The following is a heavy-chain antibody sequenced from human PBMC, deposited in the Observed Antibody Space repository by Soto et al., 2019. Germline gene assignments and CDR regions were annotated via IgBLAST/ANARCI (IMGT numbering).Heavy chain of an antibody. D-gene: IGHD6-13*01. CDR2: INTYNGNT. V-gene: IGHV1-18*01. CDR3: ARDLLYSTRSTVRFDI. J-gene: IGHJ3*02. CDR1: GYTFTSHG. Sequence: VQLVQSGVEVKKPGASVKVSCKASGYTFTSHGISWVRQAPGQGLEWMGWINTYNGNTNYAQKVQGRVTMTTETSTSTVYMELRSLRSDDTAVYYCARDLLYSTRSTVRFDIWGQGTMLIVSS.